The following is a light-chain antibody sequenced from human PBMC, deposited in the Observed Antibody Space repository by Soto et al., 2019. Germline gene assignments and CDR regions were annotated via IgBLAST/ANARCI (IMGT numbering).Light chain of an antibody. Sequence: IQLTQSPSFLSASVGDRVTITCRASQGISSHLAWYQQQPGKAPKLLIYVSSTLQSGVPSRFSGSGSVTEFTLTISGLQPEDFASYYCQELNSYPITFGQGTRLEIK. CDR1: QGISSH. V-gene: IGKV1-9*01. J-gene: IGKJ5*01. CDR2: VSS. CDR3: QELNSYPIT.